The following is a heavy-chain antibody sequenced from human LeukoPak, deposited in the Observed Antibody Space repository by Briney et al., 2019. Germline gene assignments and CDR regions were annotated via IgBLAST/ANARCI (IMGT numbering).Heavy chain of an antibody. D-gene: IGHD6-13*01. V-gene: IGHV3-74*01. Sequence: GGSLRLSCAASGFTFRNYWMHWVRQAPGKGLVWVSRINPDGSSTGYADSVKGRFTISRDNAKNSLYLQMNSLRAEDTAVYYCARDGTGAAGLIDYWGQGTLVTVSS. J-gene: IGHJ4*02. CDR1: GFTFRNYW. CDR3: ARDGTGAAGLIDY. CDR2: INPDGSST.